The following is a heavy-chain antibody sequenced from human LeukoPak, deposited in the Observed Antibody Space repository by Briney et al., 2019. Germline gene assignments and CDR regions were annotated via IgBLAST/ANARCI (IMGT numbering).Heavy chain of an antibody. CDR1: GFIFSTYD. Sequence: GGSLRLSCAASGFIFSTYDINWVRQAPGKGLEWVSFISRSGDTIYYADSVKGRFTVSRDNAKNSLYLHMNSLRAEDTAVYYCARERAGELSDFWGQGVLVTVSS. CDR2: ISRSGDTI. J-gene: IGHJ4*02. V-gene: IGHV3-48*03. D-gene: IGHD3-10*01. CDR3: ARERAGELSDF.